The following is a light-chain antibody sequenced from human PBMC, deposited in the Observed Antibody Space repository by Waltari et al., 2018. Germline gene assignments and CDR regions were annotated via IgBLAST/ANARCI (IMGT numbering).Light chain of an antibody. CDR1: GSNIGNNF. Sequence: QSVLTQPPAGQKVTISCSGSGSNIGNNFVSWYQQLPGTAPKLLIFDNNKRPSGIPDRFSGSKSGSSATLGIAGLQTGDEAEYYCGTWDSSLSVVFGGGTKLTVL. CDR2: DNN. J-gene: IGLJ2*01. V-gene: IGLV1-51*01. CDR3: GTWDSSLSVV.